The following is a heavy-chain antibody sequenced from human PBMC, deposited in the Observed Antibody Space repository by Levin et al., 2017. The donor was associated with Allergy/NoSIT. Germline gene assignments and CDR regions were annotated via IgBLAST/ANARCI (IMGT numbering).Heavy chain of an antibody. V-gene: IGHV3-74*01. CDR2: INSDGSST. CDR1: GFTFSSYW. J-gene: IGHJ4*02. D-gene: IGHD2-15*01. Sequence: GESLKISCAASGFTFSSYWMHWVRQAPGKGLVWVSRINSDGSSTSYADSVKGRFTISRDNAKNTLYLQMNSLRAEDTAVYYCARGYCSGGSCYSGLSGVYWGQGTLVTVSS. CDR3: ARGYCSGGSCYSGLSGVY.